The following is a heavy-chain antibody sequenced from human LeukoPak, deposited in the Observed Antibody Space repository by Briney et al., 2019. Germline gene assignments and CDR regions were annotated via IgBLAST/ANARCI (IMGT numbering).Heavy chain of an antibody. D-gene: IGHD3-10*01. CDR1: GYTFTSYG. CDR3: ARGYGSGIVYYYYYMDV. CDR2: ISAYNGNT. Sequence: ASVKVSCKASGYTFTSYGISWVRQAPGQGLEWMGWISAYNGNTNYAQKLQGRVTMTTDTSTSTAYMELRGLRSDDTAVYYCARGYGSGIVYYYYYMDVWGKGTTVTISS. V-gene: IGHV1-18*01. J-gene: IGHJ6*03.